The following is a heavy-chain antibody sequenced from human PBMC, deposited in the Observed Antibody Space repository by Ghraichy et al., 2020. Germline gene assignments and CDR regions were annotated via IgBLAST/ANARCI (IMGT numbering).Heavy chain of an antibody. V-gene: IGHV3-7*03. Sequence: GGSLRLSCAAFEFSLSNYYMDWVRQAPGKGLEWVANIKQDGSERYYVNSVEGRFTISRDNAQNSLYLQMNSLRVEDTAIYYCARAIVGTNQAFDIWGQGTMVTVSS. CDR1: EFSLSNYY. D-gene: IGHD5-12*01. J-gene: IGHJ3*02. CDR3: ARAIVGTNQAFDI. CDR2: IKQDGSER.